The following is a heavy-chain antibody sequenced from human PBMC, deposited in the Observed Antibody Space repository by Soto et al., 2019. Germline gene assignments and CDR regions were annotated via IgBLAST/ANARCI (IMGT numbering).Heavy chain of an antibody. Sequence: SETLSLTCTVSGGSISSYYWSWIRQPPGKGLEWIGYIYYSGSTNYNPSLKSRVTISVDTSKNQFSLKLSSVTAADTAVYYCGRAPDYDSSGYYSKPLAAHFDYWGQGTLVTVCS. CDR1: GGSISSYY. CDR2: IYYSGST. V-gene: IGHV4-59*01. CDR3: GRAPDYDSSGYYSKPLAAHFDY. D-gene: IGHD3-22*01. J-gene: IGHJ4*02.